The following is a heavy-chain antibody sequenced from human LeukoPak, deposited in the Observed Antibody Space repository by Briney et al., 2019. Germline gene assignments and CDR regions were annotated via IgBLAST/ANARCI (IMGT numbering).Heavy chain of an antibody. Sequence: ASVKVSCKASGYNFTDYYIHWVRQAPGQGLEWMGIINPSVGGTTYARKFQGRVTMTRDTSTSTVYMELSSLRSEDTAVYYCARHGSGRYYPAEGRVDYWGQGTLVTVSS. CDR3: ARHGSGRYYPAEGRVDY. D-gene: IGHD3-10*01. V-gene: IGHV1-46*03. J-gene: IGHJ4*02. CDR1: GYNFTDYY. CDR2: INPSVGGT.